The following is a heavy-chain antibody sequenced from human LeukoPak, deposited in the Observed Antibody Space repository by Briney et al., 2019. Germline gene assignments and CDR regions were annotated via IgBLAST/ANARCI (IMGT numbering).Heavy chain of an antibody. J-gene: IGHJ4*02. D-gene: IGHD3-16*01. CDR2: FDPEDGET. CDR1: GYTLTELS. V-gene: IGHV1-24*01. Sequence: ASVKVSCKVSGYTLTELSMHWVRQAPGKGLEWMGGFDPEDGETIYAQKFQGRVTMTEDTSTDTAYMELSSLRSEDTAVYYCATRVSYELYFSYFDYWGQGTPVTVSS. CDR3: ATRVSYELYFSYFDY.